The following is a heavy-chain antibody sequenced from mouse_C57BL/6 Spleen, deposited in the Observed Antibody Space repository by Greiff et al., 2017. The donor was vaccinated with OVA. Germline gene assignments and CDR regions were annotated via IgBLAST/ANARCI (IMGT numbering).Heavy chain of an antibody. V-gene: IGHV1-26*01. CDR3: ARKGWEGFAY. CDR1: GYTFTDYY. Sequence: VQLQQSGPELVKPGASVKISCKASGYTFTDYYMNWVKQSHGKSLEWIGDINPNNGGTSYNQKFKGKATLTVDKSSSTAYMELRSLTSEDSAVYYCARKGWEGFAYWGQGTLVTVSA. J-gene: IGHJ3*01. CDR2: INPNNGGT. D-gene: IGHD4-1*01.